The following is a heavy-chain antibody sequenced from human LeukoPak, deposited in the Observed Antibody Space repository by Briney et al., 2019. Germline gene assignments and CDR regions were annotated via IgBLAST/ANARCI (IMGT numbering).Heavy chain of an antibody. CDR1: GFTFSSYA. CDR2: IGGTGVRT. CDR3: AKDRLGGPYFFHY. Sequence: GGSLRLSCASSGFTFSSYAMSWVRQAPGKGLEWVSTIGGTGVRTYYADSVKGRFTISRDNSKNTLYLQINSLRAEDTAVYFCAKDRLGGPYFFHYWRQGTLVTVSS. J-gene: IGHJ4*02. V-gene: IGHV3-23*01. D-gene: IGHD3-16*01.